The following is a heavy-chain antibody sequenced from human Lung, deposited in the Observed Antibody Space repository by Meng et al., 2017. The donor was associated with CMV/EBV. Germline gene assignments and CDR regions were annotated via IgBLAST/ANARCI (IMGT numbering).Heavy chain of an antibody. CDR3: AKSYYDSSGYYYN. D-gene: IGHD3-22*01. Sequence: GEXXTISCAASGFTFSSYAMSWVRQGPGKGLEGVSAINVSGGSTYYADSVKGRFTISRDNSKNTRYLQMNSLRAEDTAVYYCAKSYYDSSGYYYNWGKGTXVTVSS. J-gene: IGHJ1*01. CDR1: GFTFSSYA. CDR2: INVSGGST. V-gene: IGHV3-23*01.